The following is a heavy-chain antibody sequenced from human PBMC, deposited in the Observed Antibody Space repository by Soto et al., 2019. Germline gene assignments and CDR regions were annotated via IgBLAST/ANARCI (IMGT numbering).Heavy chain of an antibody. J-gene: IGHJ4*02. CDR1: GGTFSSYA. V-gene: IGHV1-69*01. Sequence: QVQLVQSGAEVKKPGSSVKVSCKASGGTFSSYAISWVRQAPGQGLEWMGGIIPIFGTANYAQKVQGRVKITADESTSTAYMELSSLRSEDTAVYYCAREDTSAGLFDYWGQGTLVTVSS. CDR3: AREDTSAGLFDY. D-gene: IGHD5-18*01. CDR2: IIPIFGTA.